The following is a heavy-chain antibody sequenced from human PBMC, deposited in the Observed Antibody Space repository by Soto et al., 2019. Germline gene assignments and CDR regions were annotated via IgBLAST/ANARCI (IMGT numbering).Heavy chain of an antibody. V-gene: IGHV3-23*01. D-gene: IGHD3-22*01. Sequence: LRLSCAASGFTFGSYAMSWVRLAPGKGLEWVSVAGPSGSSTFYADSVRGRFTISRDNVENTLYLQMNSLRVADTALYFCARTYYYDSTGYYRTFDYWGQGTLVTVS. CDR1: GFTFGSYA. CDR2: AGPSGSST. CDR3: ARTYYYDSTGYYRTFDY. J-gene: IGHJ4*02.